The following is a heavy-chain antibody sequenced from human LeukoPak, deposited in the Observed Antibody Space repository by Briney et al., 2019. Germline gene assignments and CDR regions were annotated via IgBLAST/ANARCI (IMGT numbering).Heavy chain of an antibody. Sequence: KPSETLSLTCAVYGGSFSDYYWSWIRQPPGKGLEWIAEINHSGSTKYNPSLKSRVTISVDTSKNQFSLKLSSVTAADTAVYYCARQGGSGSYYPPHFDYWGQGTLVTVSS. V-gene: IGHV4-34*01. CDR3: ARQGGSGSYYPPHFDY. CDR1: GGSFSDYY. J-gene: IGHJ4*02. CDR2: INHSGST. D-gene: IGHD3-10*01.